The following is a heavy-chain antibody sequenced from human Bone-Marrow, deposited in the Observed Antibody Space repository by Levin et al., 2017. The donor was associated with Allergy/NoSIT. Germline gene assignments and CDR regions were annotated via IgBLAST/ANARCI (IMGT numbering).Heavy chain of an antibody. Sequence: RGSGPTLVKPTQTLTLTCTFAGFSLTTRGMCVSWIRQSPGKALEWLGRIDWDDDKFYTTSLRTRLTLSKDTSKNQVVLTMTNMDPVDTATYYCARVNPLEGFEELRGKGSGQFYYYMDVWGKGTTVTVSS. CDR1: GFSLTTRGMC. CDR2: IDWDDDK. CDR3: ARVNPLEGFEELRGKGSGQFYYYMDV. V-gene: IGHV2-70*17. J-gene: IGHJ6*03. D-gene: IGHD3-10*01.